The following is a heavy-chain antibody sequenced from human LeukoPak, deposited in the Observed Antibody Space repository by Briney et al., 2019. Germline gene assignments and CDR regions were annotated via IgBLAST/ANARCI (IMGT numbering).Heavy chain of an antibody. V-gene: IGHV4-59*01. CDR2: IYYTGST. CDR3: ARAYSSSWYWFDP. J-gene: IGHJ5*02. D-gene: IGHD6-13*01. Sequence: SETLSLTCTVSGGSISSYYWSWIRQPPGKGLEWIGYIYYTGSTNYNPPLKSRVTISVDTSKNQFSLKLRSVTAADTAVYYCARAYSSSWYWFDPWGQGTLVTVSS. CDR1: GGSISSYY.